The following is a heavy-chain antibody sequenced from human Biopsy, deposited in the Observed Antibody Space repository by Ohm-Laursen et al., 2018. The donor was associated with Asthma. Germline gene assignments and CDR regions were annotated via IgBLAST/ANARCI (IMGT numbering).Heavy chain of an antibody. CDR1: GDSIRRDY. D-gene: IGHD6-6*01. CDR3: AVYSSGGFDY. V-gene: IGHV4-59*03. J-gene: IGHJ4*02. CDR2: IYYSGST. Sequence: GTLSLTCPVSGDSIRRDYWSWIRQPPGRGLEWVGYIYYSGSTNYNPSLKSRITISVDASKNQFSLKLNPVTAADTAIYYCAVYSSGGFDYWGQGSLVTVSS.